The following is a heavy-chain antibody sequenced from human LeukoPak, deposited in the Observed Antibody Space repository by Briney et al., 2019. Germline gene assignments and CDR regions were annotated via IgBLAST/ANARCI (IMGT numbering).Heavy chain of an antibody. J-gene: IGHJ3*02. V-gene: IGHV3-53*01. D-gene: IGHD3-9*01. CDR3: AKETVQRYFDWLHDAFDI. CDR2: IYSGGST. Sequence: GGSLRLSCAASGFTVSSNYMSWVRQAPGKGLEWVSVIYSGGSTYYADSMKGRFTISRDNSKNTLYLQMNSLRAEDTAVYYCAKETVQRYFDWLHDAFDIWGQGTMVTVSS. CDR1: GFTVSSNY.